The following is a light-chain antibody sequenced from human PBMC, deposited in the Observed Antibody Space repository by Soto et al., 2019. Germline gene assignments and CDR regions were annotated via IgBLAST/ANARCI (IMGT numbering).Light chain of an antibody. CDR3: QQRSNWPPL. Sequence: EVVMTQSPATLSVSPGARVPLSCRASQSVRSNLAWYQQKPGQSPRPLIYGASTRATGIPARFSGSGSGTDFTLTISSLEPEDFAVYYCQQRSNWPPLFGQGTRLEIK. CDR1: QSVRSN. CDR2: GAS. J-gene: IGKJ5*01. V-gene: IGKV3-15*01.